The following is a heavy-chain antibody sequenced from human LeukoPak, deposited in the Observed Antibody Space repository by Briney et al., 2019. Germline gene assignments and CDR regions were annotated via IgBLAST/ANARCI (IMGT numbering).Heavy chain of an antibody. CDR2: ISGPSSHT. Sequence: GGSLRLSCAASGFTFSSYEMNWVRQAPGKGLQWVSAISGPSSHTYYADSVRGRFTISRDNSRNTLYLQMNSLTVEDTAVYYCAKQVSGQWLTPDSGWGQGTLVTVSS. D-gene: IGHD6-19*01. J-gene: IGHJ4*02. CDR1: GFTFSSYE. CDR3: AKQVSGQWLTPDSG. V-gene: IGHV3-23*01.